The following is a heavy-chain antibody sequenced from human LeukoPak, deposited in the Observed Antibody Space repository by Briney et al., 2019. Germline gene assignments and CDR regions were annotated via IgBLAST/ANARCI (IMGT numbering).Heavy chain of an antibody. D-gene: IGHD5-12*01. J-gene: IGHJ4*02. Sequence: SQTLSLTCTVSGGSISSYYWSWIRQPPGNGLEWIGYIYYSGSTNYNPSLKSRVTISVDTSKNQFSLKLSSVTAADTAVYYCARSSGYDSPYYFDYWGQGTLVTVSS. CDR3: ARSSGYDSPYYFDY. CDR1: GGSISSYY. CDR2: IYYSGST. V-gene: IGHV4-59*08.